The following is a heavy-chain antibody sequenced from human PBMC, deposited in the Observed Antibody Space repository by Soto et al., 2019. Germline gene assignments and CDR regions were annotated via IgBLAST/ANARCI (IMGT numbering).Heavy chain of an antibody. CDR1: GFTFDDYA. CDR2: ISWNSGSI. D-gene: IGHD3-22*01. CDR3: AKGMYYYDSSGSHPLFDY. V-gene: IGHV3-9*01. Sequence: EVQLVESGGGLVQPGRSLRLSCAASGFTFDDYAMHWVRQAPGKGLEWVSGISWNSGSIGYADSVKGRFTISRDNAKNSLYLQMNSVRAEDTALYYCAKGMYYYDSSGSHPLFDYWGQGTLVTVSS. J-gene: IGHJ4*02.